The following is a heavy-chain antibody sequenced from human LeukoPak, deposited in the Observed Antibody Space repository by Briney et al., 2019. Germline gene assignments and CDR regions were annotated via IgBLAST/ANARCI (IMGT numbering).Heavy chain of an antibody. CDR1: GFTFSSYW. V-gene: IGHV3-7*01. D-gene: IGHD3-3*01. CDR2: IKQDGSEK. J-gene: IGHJ4*02. CDR3: ARWSEGYYFDY. Sequence: PGGSLSLSCAASGFTFSSYWMSWVRQAPGKGLEWVANIKQDGSEKYYVDSVKGRFTISRDNAKNSLYLQMNSLRAEDTAVYYCARWSEGYYFDYWGQGALVTVSS.